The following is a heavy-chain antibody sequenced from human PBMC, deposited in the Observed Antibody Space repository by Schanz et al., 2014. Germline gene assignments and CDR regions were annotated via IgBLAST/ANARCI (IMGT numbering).Heavy chain of an antibody. CDR2: ISYDGSFK. CDR3: AKIERNED. CDR1: GFNFGSRG. Sequence: VELVESGGGVVQPGRSLRLSCAASGFNFGSRGMHWVRQAPGKGLEWVAVISYDGSFKNYADSVRGRITISRDNSKNTLYLQMNSLRAEDTAVYVCAKIERNEDWGQGTLGTVSS. V-gene: IGHV3-33*06. D-gene: IGHD1-1*01. J-gene: IGHJ4*02.